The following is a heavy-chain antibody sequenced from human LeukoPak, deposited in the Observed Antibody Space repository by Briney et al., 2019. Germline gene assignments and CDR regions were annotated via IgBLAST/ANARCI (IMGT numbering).Heavy chain of an antibody. Sequence: SETLSLTCTVSGGSISSGGYYWSWIRQLPGKGLEWIGYIYYNGNIYYNPSLKSRVSISLDTSKNQFSLKLSSVTAADTAVYYCASWLSDSSGYLPGAFDIWGQGTMDTVSS. D-gene: IGHD3-22*01. V-gene: IGHV4-31*03. CDR3: ASWLSDSSGYLPGAFDI. CDR2: IYYNGNI. CDR1: GGSISSGGYY. J-gene: IGHJ3*02.